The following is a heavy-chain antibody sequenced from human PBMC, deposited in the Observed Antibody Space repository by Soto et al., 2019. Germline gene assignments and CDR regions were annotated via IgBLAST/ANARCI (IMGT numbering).Heavy chain of an antibody. D-gene: IGHD3-3*01. CDR1: GFTVSSNY. CDR2: IYSGGST. CDR3: ARAPRRITHHYYYYGMDV. Sequence: GGSLRLSCAASGFTVSSNYMSWVRQAPGKGLEWVSVIYSGGSTYYADSVKGRFTISRDNSKNTLYLQMNSLRAEDTAVYYCARAPRRITHHYYYYGMDVWGQGTTVTVSS. J-gene: IGHJ6*02. V-gene: IGHV3-53*01.